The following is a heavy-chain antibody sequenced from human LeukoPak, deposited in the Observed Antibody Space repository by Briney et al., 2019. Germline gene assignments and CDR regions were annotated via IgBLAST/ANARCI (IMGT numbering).Heavy chain of an antibody. D-gene: IGHD5-12*01. CDR2: ITYDGMNK. CDR3: AKDAYSGYDYPNY. Sequence: PGGSLRLSCAASGFTFSNYGMHWVRQAPGKGLEWVAGITYDGMNKFYADSVQGRSTISRDNSKNTLYLQMNSLRVEDTAVYYCAKDAYSGYDYPNYWGQGTLATVSS. V-gene: IGHV3-30*18. CDR1: GFTFSNYG. J-gene: IGHJ4*02.